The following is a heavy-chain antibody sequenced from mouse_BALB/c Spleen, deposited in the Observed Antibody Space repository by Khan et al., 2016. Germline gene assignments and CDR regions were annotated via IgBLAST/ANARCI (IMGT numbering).Heavy chain of an antibody. CDR3: ARGAVEEDYLDY. CDR1: GFNIKDRY. J-gene: IGHJ2*01. Sequence: VQLQQSGAELVKPGASVKLSCTASGFNIKDRYMHWVQQRPEQGLGGIGRIAPACGNTKYDSELLGGATVPPATSSLTGYLQLGSMTSEDTAVYYWARGAVEEDYLDYWGERTTRTV. V-gene: IGHV14-3*02. D-gene: IGHD3-3*01. CDR2: IAPACGNT.